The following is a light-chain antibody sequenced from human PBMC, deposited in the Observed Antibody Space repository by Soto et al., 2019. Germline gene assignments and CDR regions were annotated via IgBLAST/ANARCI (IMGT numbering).Light chain of an antibody. J-gene: IGLJ2*01. CDR2: EVR. V-gene: IGLV2-14*01. CDR1: SNDIGAYRY. CDR3: SSYTSTNTPVV. Sequence: QSALTQPASVSGSPGQSITISCTGTSNDIGAYRYVSWFQHFPGKAPKLIIYEVRNRPSGVSDRFSGSKSDNTASLTISGLQPEDEADYYCSSYTSTNTPVVFGGGTKVTVL.